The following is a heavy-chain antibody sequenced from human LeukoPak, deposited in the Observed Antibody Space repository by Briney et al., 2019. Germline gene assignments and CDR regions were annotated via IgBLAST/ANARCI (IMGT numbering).Heavy chain of an antibody. CDR3: ARAHGYSYGYFDY. J-gene: IGHJ4*02. CDR2: IYTSGST. CDR1: GGSISSGSYY. V-gene: IGHV4-61*02. D-gene: IGHD5-18*01. Sequence: SQTLSLTCTVSGGSISSGSYYWSWIRQPAGKGLEWIGRIYTSGSTNYNPSLKSRVTISVDTSKNQFSLKLSSVTAADTAVYYCARAHGYSYGYFDYWGQGTLVTVSS.